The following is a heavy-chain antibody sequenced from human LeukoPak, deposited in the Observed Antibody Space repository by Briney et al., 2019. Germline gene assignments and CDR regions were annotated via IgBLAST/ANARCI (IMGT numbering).Heavy chain of an antibody. CDR3: ARANTNPNIAVAGTSKKVNWFDP. Sequence: SETLSLTCTVSGGSISNYYWSWIRQPAGKGLEWIGRIYTSGSTNYNPSLKSRVTMSVDTSKNQFSLKLSSVTAADTAVYYCARANTNPNIAVAGTSKKVNWFDPWGQGTLVTVSS. V-gene: IGHV4-4*07. J-gene: IGHJ5*02. D-gene: IGHD6-19*01. CDR2: IYTSGST. CDR1: GGSISNYY.